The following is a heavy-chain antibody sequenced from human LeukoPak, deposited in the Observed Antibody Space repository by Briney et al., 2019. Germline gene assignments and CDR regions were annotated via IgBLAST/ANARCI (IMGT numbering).Heavy chain of an antibody. V-gene: IGHV3-21*01. CDR1: VFTFSSYS. J-gene: IGHJ6*03. CDR2: ITSSGSYI. CDR3: ARDPYSGNYGDYYYYYMDL. Sequence: GGSLRLSCAASVFTFSSYSMNWVRQAPGKGLEWVSSITSSGSYIYYADSVKGRFTISRDNAKNSLYLQMNSLRAEDTAVYYCARDPYSGNYGDYYYYYMDLWGQGTTVTISS. D-gene: IGHD1-26*01.